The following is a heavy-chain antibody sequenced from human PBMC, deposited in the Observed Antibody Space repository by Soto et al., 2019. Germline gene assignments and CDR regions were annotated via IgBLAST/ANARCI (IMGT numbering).Heavy chain of an antibody. Sequence: SETLSLTCAVYGGSFSGYYWSWIRQPPGKGLEWIGEISHSGSTNYNPSLKSRVTISIYTSKNQFSLKLSSVTAADTAVYYCDSRGGVNSGGEYYYYGMDVWGQGTTVTVSS. J-gene: IGHJ6*02. CDR3: DSRGGVNSGGEYYYYGMDV. V-gene: IGHV4-34*01. CDR2: ISHSGST. CDR1: GGSFSGYY. D-gene: IGHD6-13*01.